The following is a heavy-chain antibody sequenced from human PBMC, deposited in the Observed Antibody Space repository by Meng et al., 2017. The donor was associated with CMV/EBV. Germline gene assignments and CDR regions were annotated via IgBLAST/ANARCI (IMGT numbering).Heavy chain of an antibody. Sequence: SMKVSCKASGGTFSSYAISWVRQAPGQGLEWMGGIIPIFGTANYAQKFQGRVTITTDESTSTAYMELSSLRSEDTAVYYCARDGGYCSSTSCSLEDYYYYGMDVWGQGTTVTVSS. J-gene: IGHJ6*02. V-gene: IGHV1-69*05. CDR3: ARDGGYCSSTSCSLEDYYYYGMDV. CDR2: IIPIFGTA. CDR1: GGTFSSYA. D-gene: IGHD2-2*01.